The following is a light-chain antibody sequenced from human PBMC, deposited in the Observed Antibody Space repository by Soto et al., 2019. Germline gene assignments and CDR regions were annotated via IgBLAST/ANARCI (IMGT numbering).Light chain of an antibody. CDR3: CSSAGSSTVI. CDR2: DVS. CDR1: SRDVGAYNY. Sequence: QSALTQPRSVSGSPGQSVTISCTGTSRDVGAYNYVSWYQQHPGKAPKLIIYDVSKWPSGVPDRFSGSKSGNTASLTISGRQAEDEADYYCCSSAGSSTVIFGGGTQLTVL. J-gene: IGLJ2*01. V-gene: IGLV2-11*01.